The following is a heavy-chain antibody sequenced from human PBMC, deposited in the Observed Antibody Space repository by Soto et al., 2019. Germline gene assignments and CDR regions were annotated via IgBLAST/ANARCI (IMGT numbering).Heavy chain of an antibody. Sequence: ASVKVSCKVSGYTLTELSMHWVRQAPGKGLEGMGGFDPEDGETIYAQKFQGRVTMTEDTSTDTAYMELSSLRSEDTAVYYCATDLPATIAAAGTKGYWGQGTLVTVSS. V-gene: IGHV1-24*01. J-gene: IGHJ4*02. CDR2: FDPEDGET. CDR3: ATDLPATIAAAGTKGY. D-gene: IGHD6-13*01. CDR1: GYTLTELS.